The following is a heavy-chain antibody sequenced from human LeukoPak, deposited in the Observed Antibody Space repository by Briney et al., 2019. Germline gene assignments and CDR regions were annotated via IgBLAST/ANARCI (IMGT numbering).Heavy chain of an antibody. J-gene: IGHJ1*01. D-gene: IGHD6-6*01. CDR3: ARGGAARLHLQN. V-gene: IGHV4-59*01. CDR1: GGSFSGYY. CDR2: IYHSGST. Sequence: SETLSLTCAVYGGSFSGYYWNWIRQPPGKGLEWIGYIYHSGSTNYNPSLQSRVTISVDTSKNQFSLNLNSVTAADTAVYYCARGGAARLHLQNWGQGTLVTVSS.